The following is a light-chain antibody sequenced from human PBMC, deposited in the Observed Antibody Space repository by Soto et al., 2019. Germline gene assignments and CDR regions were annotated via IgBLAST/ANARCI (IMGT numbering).Light chain of an antibody. CDR2: EVS. V-gene: IGLV2-14*03. CDR3: SSYATSRDVV. J-gene: IGLJ2*01. Sequence: QAVVTQPASVSGSPGQSITISCTGTSSDVGSYNYVSWYQQHPGKAPKLMIYEVSDRPSGVSNRFSGSKSGNTASLTISGLQAEDEADYYCSSYATSRDVVFGGGTKLTVL. CDR1: SSDVGSYNY.